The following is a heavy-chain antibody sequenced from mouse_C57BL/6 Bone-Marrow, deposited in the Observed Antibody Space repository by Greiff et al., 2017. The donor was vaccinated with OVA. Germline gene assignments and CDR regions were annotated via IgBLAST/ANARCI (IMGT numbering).Heavy chain of an antibody. CDR3: ARFITTVGWYFDV. D-gene: IGHD1-1*01. CDR1: GYTFTSYW. V-gene: IGHV1-53*01. J-gene: IGHJ1*03. CDR2: INPSNGGT. Sequence: VQLQQPGTELVKPGASVKLSCKASGYTFTSYWMPWVKQRPGQGLEWIGNINPSNGGTNYNEKFKSKATLTVDKSSSTAYMQLSSLTSEDSAVYYCARFITTVGWYFDVWGTGTTVTVSS.